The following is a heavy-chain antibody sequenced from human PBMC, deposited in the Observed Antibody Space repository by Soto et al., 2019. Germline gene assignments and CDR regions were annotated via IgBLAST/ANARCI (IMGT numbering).Heavy chain of an antibody. V-gene: IGHV4-34*01. CDR1: GGSFSGYY. J-gene: IGHJ6*02. CDR3: ARGEGDGYHCSYYYYGMDV. Sequence: QVQLQQWGAGLLKPSETLSLTCAVYGGSFSGYYWSWIRQPPGKGLAWIAEINHSGSTNSNPSRKSRVTLSVDTSKDQLSLMLSSVTAANTAVYYCARGEGDGYHCSYYYYGMDVWGQGTTVTVSS. CDR2: INHSGST. D-gene: IGHD5-12*01.